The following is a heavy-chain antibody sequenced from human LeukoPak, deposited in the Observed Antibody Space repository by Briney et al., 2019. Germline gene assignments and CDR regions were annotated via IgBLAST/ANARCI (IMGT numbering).Heavy chain of an antibody. J-gene: IGHJ4*02. CDR3: ARQRNTMVRGQLDY. D-gene: IGHD3-10*01. CDR1: GGSFSGYY. Sequence: PSETLSLTCAVYGGSFSGYYWSWIRQPPGKGLEWIGEINHSGSTNYNPSLKSRVTISVDTSKNQFSLKLSSVTAADTAVYYCARQRNTMVRGQLDYWGQGILVTVLS. CDR2: INHSGST. V-gene: IGHV4-34*01.